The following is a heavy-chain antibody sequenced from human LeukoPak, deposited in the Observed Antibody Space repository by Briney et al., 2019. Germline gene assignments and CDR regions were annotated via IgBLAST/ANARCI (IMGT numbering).Heavy chain of an antibody. J-gene: IGHJ6*02. CDR2: INPNSGGT. CDR3: ARSDTGTSMSPYYYFGMDV. Sequence: ASVKVSSKASGYTFTDYYIHWVRQAPGQGLEWMGWINPNSGGTNSAQRLQGRVTMTRDTSISTAYMELSRLRSGDTAVYYCARSDTGTSMSPYYYFGMDVWGQGTTVTVSS. D-gene: IGHD5-18*01. CDR1: GYTFTDYY. V-gene: IGHV1-2*02.